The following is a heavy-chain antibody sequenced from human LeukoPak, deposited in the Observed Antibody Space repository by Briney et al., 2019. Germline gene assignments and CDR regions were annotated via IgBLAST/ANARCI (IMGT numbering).Heavy chain of an antibody. Sequence: GGSLRLSCAASGFIFSNHWMTWVRQAPGKGLEWGANIKPDGSQQYYVDSMKGRFTISRDNSKNTLYLQMSSLRVEDTAVYYCATGVDNSGWTFFEYWGQGTLVTVSS. J-gene: IGHJ4*02. V-gene: IGHV3-7*01. CDR1: GFIFSNHW. CDR3: ATGVDNSGWTFFEY. CDR2: IKPDGSQQ. D-gene: IGHD5-12*01.